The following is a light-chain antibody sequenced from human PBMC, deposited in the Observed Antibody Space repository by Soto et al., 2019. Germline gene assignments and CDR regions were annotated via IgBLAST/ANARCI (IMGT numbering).Light chain of an antibody. V-gene: IGKV3-15*01. CDR2: GAS. J-gene: IGKJ4*01. CDR1: QSVSSN. CDR3: QQYNNWPPT. Sequence: EIVITHSSSTVALSLTKSATLSCMASQSVSSNLAWAQQKPGQGTRLVIYGASTRATGIQARFSGSGSGTEFTLTISSLQSQDFALYYCQQYNNWPPTFGGGTKVDI.